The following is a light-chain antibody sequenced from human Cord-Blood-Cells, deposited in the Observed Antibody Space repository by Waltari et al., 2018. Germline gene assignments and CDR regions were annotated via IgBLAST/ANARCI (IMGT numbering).Light chain of an antibody. V-gene: IGKV1-39*01. CDR3: QQSYSTPLT. CDR2: AAS. J-gene: IGKJ4*01. CDR1: QSISSY. Sequence: IQMPQSPSSLSASVGESVHITCRASQSISSYLNWYQQKPGKAPKLLIYAASSLQSGVPSRFSGSGSGTDFTLTISSLQPEDFATYYCQQSYSTPLTFGGGTKVEIK.